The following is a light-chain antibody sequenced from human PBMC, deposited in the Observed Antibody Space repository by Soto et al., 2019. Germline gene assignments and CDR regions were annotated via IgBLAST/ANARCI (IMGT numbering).Light chain of an antibody. V-gene: IGLV2-14*01. CDR2: DVS. Sequence: QSALTQPASVSGSPGQSITISCNGTSNDVGGYDYVSWYQQRPGKAPKLIIYDVSIRPSGISNRLSGSKSGYTASLTISGLQAEDEADYYCSSYTSSTHVVFGGGTKVTVL. J-gene: IGLJ2*01. CDR3: SSYTSSTHVV. CDR1: SNDVGGYDY.